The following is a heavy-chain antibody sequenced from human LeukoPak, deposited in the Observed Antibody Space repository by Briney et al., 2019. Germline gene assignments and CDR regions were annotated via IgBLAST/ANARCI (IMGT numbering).Heavy chain of an antibody. V-gene: IGHV3-30*18. Sequence: PGGSLRLSCAASGFTFSNYGMHWVRQAPGKGLEWVSVISDNGSNKYYADSVKGRFTISRDNSKNTLYLHMNSLRAEDTAVYYCAKDGGSSGSYGMDVWGQGTTVTVSS. CDR1: GFTFSNYG. D-gene: IGHD6-19*01. CDR2: ISDNGSNK. J-gene: IGHJ6*02. CDR3: AKDGGSSGSYGMDV.